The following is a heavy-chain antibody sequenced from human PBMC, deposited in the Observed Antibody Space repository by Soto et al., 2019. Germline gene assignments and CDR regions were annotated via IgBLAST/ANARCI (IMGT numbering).Heavy chain of an antibody. CDR3: ARSSYRAFRPLECVDTLDC. J-gene: IGHJ4*02. CDR2: MYYSGST. Sequence: SETLSLTCTVSGDSMYSTSYYWAWIRQPPGKGLEWIGSMYYSGSTQYNPSLKSRVTMSVDTSKNQFYLKLRSVTAADTAVYYCARSSYRAFRPLECVDTLDCWGQGTQVTVSS. V-gene: IGHV4-39*01. CDR1: GDSMYSTSYY. D-gene: IGHD3-3*01.